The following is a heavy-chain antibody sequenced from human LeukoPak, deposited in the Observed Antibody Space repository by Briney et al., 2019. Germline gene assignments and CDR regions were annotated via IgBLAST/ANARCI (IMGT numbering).Heavy chain of an antibody. D-gene: IGHD6-19*01. CDR3: ARDKITVTGIDY. Sequence: SETLSLTCTVSGGSISSSSYYWGWIRQPPGKGLEWIGSIYYSGSTYYSPSLKSRVTMSVDTSKNQFSLKLSSVTAADTAVYYCARDKITVTGIDYWGQGTLVTVSS. CDR1: GGSISSSSYY. CDR2: IYYSGST. V-gene: IGHV4-39*07. J-gene: IGHJ4*02.